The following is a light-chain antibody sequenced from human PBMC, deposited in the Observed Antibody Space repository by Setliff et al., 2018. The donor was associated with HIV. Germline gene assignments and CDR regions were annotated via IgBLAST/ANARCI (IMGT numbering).Light chain of an antibody. CDR2: DVT. V-gene: IGLV2-14*03. CDR3: CSYLSTNNYV. Sequence: QSVLTQPASVSGSPGQSITITCTGTSGDVGSRYNYVSWYQQHPGKAPKLLIFDVTYRPSGVSNRFSGSKSGNTASLTISGLQDEDEADYYCCSYLSTNNYVFGTGTKVTVL. CDR1: SGDVGSRYNY. J-gene: IGLJ1*01.